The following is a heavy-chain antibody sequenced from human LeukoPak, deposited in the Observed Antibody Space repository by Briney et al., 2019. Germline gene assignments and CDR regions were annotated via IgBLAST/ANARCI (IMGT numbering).Heavy chain of an antibody. CDR3: ARVSSSWYGSWFDP. V-gene: IGHV3-20*04. CDR1: GFTFDDYG. J-gene: IGHJ5*02. CDR2: INWNGGST. Sequence: GGSLRLSCAASGFTFDDYGMSWVRQAPGKGLEGGSGINWNGGSTGYADSVKGRFTISRDNAKNSLYLQMNSLRAEDTALYYCARVSSSWYGSWFDPWGQGTLATVSS. D-gene: IGHD6-13*01.